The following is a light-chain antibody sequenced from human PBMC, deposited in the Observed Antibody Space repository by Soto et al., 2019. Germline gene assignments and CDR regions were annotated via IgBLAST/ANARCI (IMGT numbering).Light chain of an antibody. V-gene: IGKV1-5*01. CDR3: QQFHGYSWT. CDR1: QSISQG. CDR2: DAS. Sequence: DIQMTQSPSTLSASVGDRVAITCRASQSISQGVAWYQQKPGRAPELLIYDASKLKSGVPSRFSGSGSGTEFSLTITSLQPDDSAMYYCQQFHGYSWTLGRGTNVEIK. J-gene: IGKJ1*01.